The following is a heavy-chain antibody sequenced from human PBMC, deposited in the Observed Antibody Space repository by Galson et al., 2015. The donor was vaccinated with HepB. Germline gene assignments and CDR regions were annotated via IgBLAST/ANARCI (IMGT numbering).Heavy chain of an antibody. CDR2: IKDDGSGQ. J-gene: IGHJ4*02. D-gene: IGHD2-15*01. Sequence: SLRLSCAVSGFRMAPDWMSWVRQSPGKGLEWVANIKDDGSGQYYVDSVKGRFTISRDNDENSLSLQMNSLRVEDTAVYYCARSGAKKWAYDHWGQGTLVTVSS. CDR1: GFRMAPDW. V-gene: IGHV3-7*01. CDR3: ARSGAKKWAYDH.